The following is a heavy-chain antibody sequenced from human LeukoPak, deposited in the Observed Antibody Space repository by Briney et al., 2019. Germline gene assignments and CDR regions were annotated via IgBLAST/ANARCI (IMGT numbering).Heavy chain of an antibody. CDR1: GFTCSSYT. J-gene: IGHJ3*02. V-gene: IGHV3-23*01. CDR3: AKSQFGGVFDGFDI. Sequence: GGSLRLSCAASGFTCSSYTMSWVRQAPGKGLEWVSAISGSGASTYYADSVKGRFTISRDNSKNTLYVQMNSLRAEDTAVYYCAKSQFGGVFDGFDIWGQGTMVTVSS. CDR2: ISGSGAST. D-gene: IGHD3-16*01.